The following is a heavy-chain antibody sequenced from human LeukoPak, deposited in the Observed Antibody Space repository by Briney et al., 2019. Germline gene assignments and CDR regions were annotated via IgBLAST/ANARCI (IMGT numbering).Heavy chain of an antibody. J-gene: IGHJ4*02. CDR3: ARSNRIAAAGMDY. V-gene: IGHV3-30-3*01. D-gene: IGHD6-13*01. CDR1: GFTFSSYA. CDR2: VSFEGSGK. Sequence: GGSLRLSCAASGFTFSSYAMHWVRQAPGKGLEWVAVVSFEGSGKYYADSVKGRFTISRDNSKNTLYLQMNSLRSEDTAVYYCARSNRIAAAGMDYWGQGTLVTVSS.